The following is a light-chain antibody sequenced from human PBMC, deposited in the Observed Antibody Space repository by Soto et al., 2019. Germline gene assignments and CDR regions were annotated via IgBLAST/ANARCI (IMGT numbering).Light chain of an antibody. Sequence: QTVVTQPPSVSGAPGQRVSISCTGSSSNIGAGYNVHWYQQLPGTAPKLLIHDNNNRPSGVPDRFSGCKSGTSASLAITGLEAEDEAGYYCQSYDTSLSGFYVFGTGTMLAVL. J-gene: IGLJ1*01. CDR1: SSNIGAGYN. CDR3: QSYDTSLSGFYV. V-gene: IGLV1-40*01. CDR2: DNN.